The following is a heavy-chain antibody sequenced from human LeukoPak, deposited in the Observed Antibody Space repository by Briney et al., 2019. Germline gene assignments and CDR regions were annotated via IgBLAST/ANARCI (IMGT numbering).Heavy chain of an antibody. Sequence: GGSLRLSCAASGFSFSSYEMNWVRQAPGKGLEWVSNISPSGSTKYYADSVKGRFTISRDNAKNSLYLQMNSLRAEDTGVYYCARDRRFGELFPSYNWFDPWGQGTLVTVSS. CDR2: ISPSGSTK. CDR1: GFSFSSYE. V-gene: IGHV3-48*03. D-gene: IGHD3-10*01. J-gene: IGHJ5*02. CDR3: ARDRRFGELFPSYNWFDP.